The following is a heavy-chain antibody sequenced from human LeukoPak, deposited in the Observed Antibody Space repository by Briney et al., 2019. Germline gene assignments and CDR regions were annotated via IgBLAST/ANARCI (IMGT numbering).Heavy chain of an antibody. CDR2: ISYDGSTK. V-gene: IGHV3-30*03. J-gene: IGHJ4*02. CDR3: ARARIAVPNTEYYFDY. CDR1: GFTFSSYA. Sequence: GGSLRLSCAASGFTFSSYAVHWVRQAPGKGLEWVAVISYDGSTKYYADSVKGRFTISRDNSKNTLYLQMNSLRGEDTAVYYCARARIAVPNTEYYFDYWGQGTLVTVSS. D-gene: IGHD6-19*01.